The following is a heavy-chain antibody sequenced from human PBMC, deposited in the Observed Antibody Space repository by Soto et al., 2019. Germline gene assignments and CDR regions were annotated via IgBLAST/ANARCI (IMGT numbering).Heavy chain of an antibody. D-gene: IGHD6-13*01. Sequence: SETLSLTCAVSGGSISSSNWWSWVRQPPGKGLEWIGEIYHSGSTNYNPSLKSRVTISVDKSKNQFSLKLSSVTAADTAVYYSARAAMGGSSWPFDYWGQGTLVTVSS. V-gene: IGHV4-4*02. CDR3: ARAAMGGSSWPFDY. J-gene: IGHJ4*02. CDR1: GGSISSSNW. CDR2: IYHSGST.